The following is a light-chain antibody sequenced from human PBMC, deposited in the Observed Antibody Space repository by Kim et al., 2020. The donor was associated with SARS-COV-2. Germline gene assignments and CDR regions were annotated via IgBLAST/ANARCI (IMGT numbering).Light chain of an antibody. J-gene: IGLJ2*01. CDR3: SSYAGSNNL. Sequence: QSALIQPPSASGSPGQAVTFSCAGASSDVGGYNYVSWYQQHPGKAPKLMIYEVTKRPSGVPDRFSGSKSGNTASLTVSGLQAEDEAAYYCSSYAGSNNLFGGGTKLTVL. CDR1: SSDVGGYNY. CDR2: EVT. V-gene: IGLV2-8*01.